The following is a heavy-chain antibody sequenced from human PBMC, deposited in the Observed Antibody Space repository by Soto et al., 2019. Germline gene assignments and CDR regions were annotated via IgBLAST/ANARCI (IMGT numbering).Heavy chain of an antibody. V-gene: IGHV1-69*01. CDR1: GGAFSNYA. CDR2: IIPIFVTA. J-gene: IGHJ3*02. D-gene: IGHD3-10*01. Sequence: QVQLVQSGAEVRKPGSSVKVSCKASGGAFSNYAISWVRQAPGQGLEWMGGIIPIFVTANYAQKLQGRVTIAADESTTTAYMELSSLRSEDTAVYYCAGSFKYGSGTYDAFGIWGEGTVVTVSS. CDR3: AGSFKYGSGTYDAFGI.